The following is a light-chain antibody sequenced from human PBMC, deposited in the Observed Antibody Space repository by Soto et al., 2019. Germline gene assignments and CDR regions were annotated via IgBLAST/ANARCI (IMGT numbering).Light chain of an antibody. CDR1: QSVSSN. J-gene: IGKJ5*01. Sequence: DIVMTQSQATLSVSPGERATLSCRAGQSVSSNLAWYQQKPGQAPRLLIYGASTRATGIPARFSGSGSGTEFTLTISSLQPDDFATYYCQQYNSYPITFGQGTRLEIK. CDR3: QQYNSYPIT. CDR2: GAS. V-gene: IGKV3-15*01.